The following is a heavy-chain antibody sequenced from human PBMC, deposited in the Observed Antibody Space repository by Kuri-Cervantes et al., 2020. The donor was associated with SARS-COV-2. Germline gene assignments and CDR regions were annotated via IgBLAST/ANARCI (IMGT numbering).Heavy chain of an antibody. V-gene: IGHV4-34*01. D-gene: IGHD2/OR15-2a*01. CDR1: GGSFSGYY. CDR2: INHSGST. CDR3: ARAVKRFDY. Sequence: SQTLSLTCAVYGGSFSGYYWSWIRQPPGKGLEWIGEINHSGSTNYNPSLKRRVTISVDTSKNQFSPKLSSVTAADTAVYYCARAVKRFDYWGQGTLVTVSS. J-gene: IGHJ4*02.